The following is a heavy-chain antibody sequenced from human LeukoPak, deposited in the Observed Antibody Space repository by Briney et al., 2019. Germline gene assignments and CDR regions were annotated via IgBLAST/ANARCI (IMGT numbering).Heavy chain of an antibody. D-gene: IGHD3-10*01. V-gene: IGHV3-33*01. Sequence: GRSLRLSCAASGFTFSSYGMHWVRQAPGKGLEWVAVIWYDGSNKYYADSVKGRFTISRDNAKNSLYLQMNSLRAEDTAVYYCARERGHGSGSYRWDYWGQGTLVTVSS. J-gene: IGHJ4*02. CDR1: GFTFSSYG. CDR3: ARERGHGSGSYRWDY. CDR2: IWYDGSNK.